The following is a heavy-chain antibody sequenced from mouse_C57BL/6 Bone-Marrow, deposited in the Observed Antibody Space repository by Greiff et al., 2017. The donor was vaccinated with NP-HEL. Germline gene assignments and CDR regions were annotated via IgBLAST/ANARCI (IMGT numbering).Heavy chain of an antibody. CDR2: IDTENGDT. V-gene: IGHV14-4*01. CDR3: TTERAMDY. CDR1: GFNIKDDY. J-gene: IGHJ4*01. Sequence: EVQLQQSGAELVRPGASVKLSCTASGFNIKDDYMHWVKQRPEQGLEWIGWIDTENGDTEYASKFQGKATITADTSSNTAYLQLSSLTSEDTAVYYCTTERAMDYWGQGTSVTVSS.